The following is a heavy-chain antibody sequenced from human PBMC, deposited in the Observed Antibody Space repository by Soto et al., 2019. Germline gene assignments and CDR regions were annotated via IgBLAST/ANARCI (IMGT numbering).Heavy chain of an antibody. CDR3: ARLPPPSLYYYGMDV. CDR2: VNPRNGAT. CDR1: GYTFIDYY. V-gene: IGHV1-2*02. Sequence: QVQLVQSGAEVKKPGASVKVSCKASGYTFIDYYIHWVRQAPGQGLEWMGWVNPRNGATNYAQKYQGRVTIIRDTSINTAYMELTRLTSDDTAVYYCARLPPPSLYYYGMDVWGRGTTGTVSS. J-gene: IGHJ6*02.